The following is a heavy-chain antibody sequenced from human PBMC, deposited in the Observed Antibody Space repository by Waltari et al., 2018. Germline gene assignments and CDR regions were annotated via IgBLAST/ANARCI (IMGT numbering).Heavy chain of an antibody. V-gene: IGHV4-59*11. D-gene: IGHD3-3*01. CDR3: ARDLGGYDFWSGYSSGGYFDL. CDR2: IYYSGST. Sequence: QVQLQESGPGLVKPSETLSLTCTVSGGSISSHYWSWIRQPPGKGLEWIGYIYYSGSTNYNPSLKSRVTISVDTSKNQFSLKRSSVTAADTAVYYCARDLGGYDFWSGYSSGGYFDLWGRGTLVTVSS. CDR1: GGSISSHY. J-gene: IGHJ2*01.